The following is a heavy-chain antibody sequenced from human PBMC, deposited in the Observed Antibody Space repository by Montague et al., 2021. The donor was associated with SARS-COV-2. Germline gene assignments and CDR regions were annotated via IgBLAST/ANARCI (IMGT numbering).Heavy chain of an antibody. CDR2: IDHRGNT. J-gene: IGHJ4*02. CDR3: ARGTRVVGITPGFRD. CDR1: RGSFHIFS. Sequence: SETLSLTCAVYRGSFHIFSWGWIRQSPEKGLEWIGEIDHRGNTNYNPSLKSRVTISVDTSKNQFSLNLTSVTAADTAIYYCARGTRVVGITPGFRDWGQGTQVAVSS. D-gene: IGHD2-21*01. V-gene: IGHV4-34*01.